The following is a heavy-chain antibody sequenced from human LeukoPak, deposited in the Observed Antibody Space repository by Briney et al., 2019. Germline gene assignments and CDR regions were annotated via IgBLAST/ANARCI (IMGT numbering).Heavy chain of an antibody. CDR3: AKDVCSGGSCYPDAFDI. J-gene: IGHJ3*02. CDR2: IRGRGGNT. V-gene: IGHV3-23*01. D-gene: IGHD2-15*01. CDR1: GLTFNNNA. Sequence: PRRCLRLSCAASGLTFNNNALTWIRQAPGKGLEWGSSIRGRGGNTYYADSVKGRFTISRDNSKSTLYLQMNSLRAEDTAVYYCAKDVCSGGSCYPDAFDIWGQGTMVTVSS.